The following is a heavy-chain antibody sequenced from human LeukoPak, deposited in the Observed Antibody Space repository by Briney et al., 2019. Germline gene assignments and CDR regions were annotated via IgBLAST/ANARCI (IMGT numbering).Heavy chain of an antibody. CDR2: IRSSSSSI. D-gene: IGHD3-10*01. J-gene: IGHJ4*02. CDR1: GFTFSSYS. CDR3: ARAAKRGGSGYGSSAAFDY. Sequence: GGSLRLSCAASGFTFSSYSMNWVRQAPGKGLEWVSYIRSSSSSIYYADSVKGRFTISRDNAKNSLYLQMNSLRAEDTAVYYCARAAKRGGSGYGSSAAFDYWGQGTLVTVSS. V-gene: IGHV3-48*01.